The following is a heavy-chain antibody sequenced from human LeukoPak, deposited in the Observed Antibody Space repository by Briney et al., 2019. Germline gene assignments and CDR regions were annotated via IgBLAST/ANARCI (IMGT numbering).Heavy chain of an antibody. V-gene: IGHV1-18*01. CDR1: GYTFTSYG. J-gene: IGHJ4*02. CDR2: ISAYNGNT. CDR3: ARALGSGSYYNFADY. Sequence: ASVKVSCKASGYTFTSYGISWVRQAPGRGLEWMGWISAYNGNTNYAQKLQGRVTMTTDTSTSTAYMELRSLRSDDTAVYYCARALGSGSYYNFADYWGQGTLVTVSS. D-gene: IGHD3-10*01.